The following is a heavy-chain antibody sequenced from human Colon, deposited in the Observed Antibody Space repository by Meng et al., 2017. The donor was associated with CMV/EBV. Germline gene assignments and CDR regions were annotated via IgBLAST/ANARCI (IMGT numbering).Heavy chain of an antibody. CDR1: GYTFTNYG. CDR3: VRESQSGSYIYLQH. Sequence: VQLVQLGAEVKKPGASVKVSCKASGYTFTNYGISWVRQAPGQGLEWMGWISAYTGDTYYAQKFQGRVTMTTDTSTSTAYMELRSLRSDDTAVYYCVRESQSGSYIYLQHWGQGTLVTVSS. CDR2: ISAYTGDT. J-gene: IGHJ1*01. D-gene: IGHD1-26*01. V-gene: IGHV1-18*01.